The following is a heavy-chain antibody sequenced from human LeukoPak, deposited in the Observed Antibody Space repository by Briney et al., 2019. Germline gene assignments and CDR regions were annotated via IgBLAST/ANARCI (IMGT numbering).Heavy chain of an antibody. V-gene: IGHV3-49*04. Sequence: PGGSLRLSCTASGFTFGDYAMSWVRQAPGKGLEWVGFIRSKAYGGTTEYAASVKGRFTISRDDSKSIAYLQMNSLKTEDTAVYYCVTGSGSYMYYYYMDVWGKGTTVTVSS. CDR1: GFTFGDYA. D-gene: IGHD3-10*01. CDR2: IRSKAYGGTT. CDR3: VTGSGSYMYYYYMDV. J-gene: IGHJ6*03.